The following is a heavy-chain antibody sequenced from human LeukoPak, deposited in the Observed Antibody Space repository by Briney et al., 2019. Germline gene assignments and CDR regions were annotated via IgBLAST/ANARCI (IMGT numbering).Heavy chain of an antibody. D-gene: IGHD1-26*01. CDR2: VNPNSGDT. J-gene: IGHJ4*02. Sequence: ASVKVSRKASVYTFTAHYMHWVRQSPGQRLEWVGGVNPNSGDTHYGQKFKSRVTMTRDTSINTAYIKLSRLRSDDTAVYYRARSRIILVGDTNAGDFFDYWSQGTLATVPS. CDR1: VYTFTAHY. CDR3: ARSRIILVGDTNAGDFFDY. V-gene: IGHV1-2*02.